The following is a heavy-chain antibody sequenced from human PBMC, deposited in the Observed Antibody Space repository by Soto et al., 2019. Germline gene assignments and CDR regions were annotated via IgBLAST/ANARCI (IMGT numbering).Heavy chain of an antibody. D-gene: IGHD6-19*01. CDR3: AKETYSCGVFDC. CDR1: GFTFSSYA. Sequence: GGSLRLSCAASGFTFSSYAMSWVRQAPGKGLEWVSAISGSGGSTYYADSVKGRLTISTDHSKNTLYLQMNSLRAEDTAVYYCAKETYSCGVFDCWGQGTLVSVSS. CDR2: ISGSGGST. V-gene: IGHV3-23*01. J-gene: IGHJ4*02.